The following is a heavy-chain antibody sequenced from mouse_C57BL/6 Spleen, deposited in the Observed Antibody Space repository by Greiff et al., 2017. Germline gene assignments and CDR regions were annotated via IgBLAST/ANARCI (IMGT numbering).Heavy chain of an antibody. CDR1: GYAFSSSW. J-gene: IGHJ4*01. D-gene: IGHD1-1*01. CDR3: ASITTVVAPYAMDY. Sequence: QVQLQQSGPELVKPGASVKISCKASGYAFSSSWMNWVKQRPGKGLEWIGRSYPGDGDTNYNGKFKGKATLTADKSSSTAYMQLSSLTSEDSAVYFCASITTVVAPYAMDYWGQGTSVTVSS. V-gene: IGHV1-82*01. CDR2: SYPGDGDT.